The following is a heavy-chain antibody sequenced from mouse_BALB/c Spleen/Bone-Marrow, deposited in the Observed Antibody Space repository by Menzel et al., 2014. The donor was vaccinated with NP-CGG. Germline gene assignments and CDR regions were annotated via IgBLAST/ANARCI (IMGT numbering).Heavy chain of an antibody. V-gene: IGHV5-6*02. CDR1: GFTFSSYG. J-gene: IGHJ2*01. CDR2: ISSGGSYT. Sequence: DVKLQESGGDLVKPGGSLKLSCAASGFTFSSYGMSWVRQTPDKRLEWVATISSGGSYTYYPDSVKGRFTISRDNAKNTLYLQMSSLKSEDTAMYYYARQTYYDYDGYFDYWGQGTTLTVSS. CDR3: ARQTYYDYDGYFDY. D-gene: IGHD2-4*01.